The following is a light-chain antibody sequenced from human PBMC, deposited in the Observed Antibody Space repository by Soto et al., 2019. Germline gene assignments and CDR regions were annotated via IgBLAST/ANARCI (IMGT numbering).Light chain of an antibody. Sequence: DIQLTQSPSFLSASVGDSVTITCRASQGISSYLAWYQQGPGRAPKPLIYAASTLQSGVPSRFSGSGSGTEFTLTISSLQPEDFATYYCQQLNSYPLTFGGGTKVGIK. V-gene: IGKV1-9*01. CDR3: QQLNSYPLT. J-gene: IGKJ4*01. CDR2: AAS. CDR1: QGISSY.